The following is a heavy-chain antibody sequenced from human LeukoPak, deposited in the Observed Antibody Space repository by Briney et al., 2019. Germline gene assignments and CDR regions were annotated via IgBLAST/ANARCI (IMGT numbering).Heavy chain of an antibody. V-gene: IGHV1-69*02. CDR3: ASDRGWIAAAGTFFDY. Sequence: GASLKVSCKASGGTFSSYTISWVRQAPGQGLEWMGRINPILGIANYAQKVQGRVTITADKSTSTAYMELSSLRSEDTAVYYCASDRGWIAAAGTFFDYWGQGTLVTVSS. D-gene: IGHD6-13*01. J-gene: IGHJ4*02. CDR1: GGTFSSYT. CDR2: INPILGIA.